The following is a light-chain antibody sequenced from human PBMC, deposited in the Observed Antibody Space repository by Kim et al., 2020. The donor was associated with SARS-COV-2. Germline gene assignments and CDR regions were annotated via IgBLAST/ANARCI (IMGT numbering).Light chain of an antibody. V-gene: IGLV2-8*01. CDR3: SSYAGSSNYV. J-gene: IGLJ3*02. Sequence: QSALTQPPSASGSPGQPVTISCTGTSSDIGNYNYVSWYQQHPGKAPKLMIYEVTKRPSGVPDRFSGSTSGNTASLTVSGLQAEDEADYYCSSYAGSSNYVLGGGTQLTVL. CDR2: EVT. CDR1: SSDIGNYNY.